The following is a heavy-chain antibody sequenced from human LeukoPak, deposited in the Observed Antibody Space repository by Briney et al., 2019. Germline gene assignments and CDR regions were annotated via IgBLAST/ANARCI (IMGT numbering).Heavy chain of an antibody. J-gene: IGHJ4*02. CDR2: INSDGSYT. D-gene: IGHD1-26*01. Sequence: GESLKISCAASGFTFSSYWMHWVRQAPGKGLVWVSRINSDGSYTNYADSVKGRFTISRDNAKNTVYLQMNSLRVEDTAVYFCAKEWYSGSPGDYWGQGTLVTVSS. V-gene: IGHV3-74*01. CDR1: GFTFSSYW. CDR3: AKEWYSGSPGDY.